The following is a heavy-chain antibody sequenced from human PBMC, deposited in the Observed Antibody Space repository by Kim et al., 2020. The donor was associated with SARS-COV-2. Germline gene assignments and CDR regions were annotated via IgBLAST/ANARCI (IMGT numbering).Heavy chain of an antibody. Sequence: GGSLRLSCAASGFTFSSHWMHWVRQAPGKGLVWVSRINSDGSTTSYADSVKGRFTISRDNAKNSLFLQMNSPRAEDTALYHCVRGYAGGPFDLWGQGTLV. V-gene: IGHV3-74*01. J-gene: IGHJ4*02. CDR3: VRGYAGGPFDL. CDR1: GFTFSSHW. CDR2: INSDGSTT. D-gene: IGHD3-16*01.